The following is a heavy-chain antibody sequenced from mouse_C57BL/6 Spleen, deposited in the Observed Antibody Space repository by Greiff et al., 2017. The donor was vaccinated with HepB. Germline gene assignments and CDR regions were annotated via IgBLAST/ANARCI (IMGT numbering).Heavy chain of an antibody. Sequence: EVQLVESGGDLVKPGGSLKLSCAASGFTFSSYGMSWVRQTPDKRLEWVATISSGGSYTYYPDSVKGRFTISRDNAKNNLYLQMSSLKSEDTAMYYCARQALSTMVTTVWYFDVWGTRTTVTVSS. J-gene: IGHJ1*03. CDR3: ARQALSTMVTTVWYFDV. D-gene: IGHD2-2*01. V-gene: IGHV5-6*01. CDR1: GFTFSSYG. CDR2: ISSGGSYT.